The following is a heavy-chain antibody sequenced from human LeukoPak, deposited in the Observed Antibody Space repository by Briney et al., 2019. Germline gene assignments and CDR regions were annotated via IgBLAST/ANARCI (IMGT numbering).Heavy chain of an antibody. CDR3: AKDYVSGDGYWDFDY. J-gene: IGHJ4*02. D-gene: IGHD5-24*01. CDR2: IHTGGTT. CDR1: GLDISYRY. V-gene: IGHV3-53*01. Sequence: GGPLRLSCVASGLDISYRYVGWVRQAPGKGLEWISVIHTGGTTHYSDSVKGRFTISKDTSNNTVFLQMNSVKVEDTAVYYCAKDYVSGDGYWDFDYWGQGTLVTVSS.